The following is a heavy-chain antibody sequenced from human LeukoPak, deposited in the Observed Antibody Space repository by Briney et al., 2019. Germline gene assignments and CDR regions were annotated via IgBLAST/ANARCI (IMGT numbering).Heavy chain of an antibody. CDR3: ARIPGDYYYSNHIWDY. D-gene: IGHD3-22*01. V-gene: IGHV1-8*01. CDR1: GYTFTSYD. J-gene: IGHJ4*02. CDR2: MNPNSGNT. Sequence: GASVKVSCKASGYTFTSYDINWVRQATGQGLEWMGWMNPNSGNTGYAQKFQGRVTMTRNTSISTAYMELSSLRSEDTAVYYCARIPGDYYYSNHIWDYWGQGTLVTVSS.